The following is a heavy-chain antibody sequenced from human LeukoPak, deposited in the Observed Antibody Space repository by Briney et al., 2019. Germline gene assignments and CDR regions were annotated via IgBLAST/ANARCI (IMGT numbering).Heavy chain of an antibody. Sequence: GGSLRLSCAASGFTFSSYGMHWVRQAPGKGLEWVAFIRYDGSNKYYADSVKGRFTISRDNSKNTLYLQMNGLRAEDTAVYYCAKPTGDLYYFDYWGQGTLVTVSS. D-gene: IGHD7-27*01. CDR1: GFTFSSYG. CDR3: AKPTGDLYYFDY. CDR2: IRYDGSNK. J-gene: IGHJ4*02. V-gene: IGHV3-30*02.